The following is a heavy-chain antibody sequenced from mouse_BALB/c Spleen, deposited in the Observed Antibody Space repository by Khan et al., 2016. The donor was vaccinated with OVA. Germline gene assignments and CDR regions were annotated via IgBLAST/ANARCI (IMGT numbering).Heavy chain of an antibody. CDR2: IWAGGGT. V-gene: IGHV2-9*02. D-gene: IGHD2-13*01. CDR3: GRGTATTPY. Sequence: QMQLEESGPGLVAPSQSLSITCTVSGFSLTSYGAHWVRQPLGKGREGLGFIWAGGGTNYSSDLMSRLSINKDNSKSQLFLKMNSLQTDDTAMYYCGRGTATTPYWGQATLVTVAA. J-gene: IGHJ3*01. CDR1: GFSLTSYG.